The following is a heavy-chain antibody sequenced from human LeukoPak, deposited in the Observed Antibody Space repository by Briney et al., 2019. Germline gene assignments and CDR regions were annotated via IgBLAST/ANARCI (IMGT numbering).Heavy chain of an antibody. D-gene: IGHD5-18*01. V-gene: IGHV4-59*01. J-gene: IGHJ4*02. Sequence: SETLSLICTVSGGSISSYYWSWLRQPPGKGLEWIGYIYYSGSTNYNPSLKSRVTISIDTSKNQFSLNLSSVTAADTAVYYCARGASGYSYGWGQGTLVTVSS. CDR1: GGSISSYY. CDR2: IYYSGST. CDR3: ARGASGYSYG.